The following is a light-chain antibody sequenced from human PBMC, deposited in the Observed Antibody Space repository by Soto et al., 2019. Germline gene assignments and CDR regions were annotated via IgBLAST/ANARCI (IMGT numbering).Light chain of an antibody. V-gene: IGKV3-15*01. CDR2: GAS. J-gene: IGKJ5*01. CDR3: QQYGTPRSVT. Sequence: IVMTQSPATLSVSPGERVTLFCRASQGISTRLAWYQHKPGQAPRLLISGASSGATGIPPRFTGSGFGTDFTLTISKVEPEDFAVYYCQQYGTPRSVTFGQGTRLEIK. CDR1: QGISTR.